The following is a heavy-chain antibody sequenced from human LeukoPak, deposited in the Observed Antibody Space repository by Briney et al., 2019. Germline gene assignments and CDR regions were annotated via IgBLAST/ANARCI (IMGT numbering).Heavy chain of an antibody. V-gene: IGHV1-46*02. CDR1: EHTFNTNY. D-gene: IGHD3-16*02. J-gene: IGHJ6*02. CDR3: ATSDSLWGSYLGLDV. CDR2: INPTGGST. Sequence: GASVNVSCGTVEHTFNTNYVYWVRQAPGQRLEWMGLINPTGGSTNYAQKFEGRVTMTSDTSTSTVYMELNSLTSEDTAGYYCATSDSLWGSYLGLDVWGQGTTVTVSS.